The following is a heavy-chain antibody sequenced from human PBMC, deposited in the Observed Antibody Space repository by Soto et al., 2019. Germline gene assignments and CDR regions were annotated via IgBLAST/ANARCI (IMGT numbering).Heavy chain of an antibody. CDR1: GFTFSSYS. CDR2: ISSSSSTI. J-gene: IGHJ4*01. CDR3: SSLGLTMVRDDY. Sequence: EVQLVESGGGLVQPGGSLRLSCAASGFTFSSYSINWVRQAPGKGLEWVSYISSSSSTIYYADSVKGRFTISRDNAKNSLYLQINSLRAEDTAVYYCSSLGLTMVRDDYWGHGTLVTVSS. D-gene: IGHD3-10*01. V-gene: IGHV3-48*01.